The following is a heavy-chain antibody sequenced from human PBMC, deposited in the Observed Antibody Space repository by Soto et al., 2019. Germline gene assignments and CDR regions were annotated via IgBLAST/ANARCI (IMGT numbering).Heavy chain of an antibody. CDR3: ARGAPITTFGI. D-gene: IGHD3-3*01. V-gene: IGHV4-34*01. J-gene: IGHJ3*02. CDR1: GGSFSGYY. Sequence: PPVTLSLTCAVYGGSFSGYYLSWIRQPPGKGLEWIGEINHSGSTNYNPSLKSRVTISVDTSKNQFSLKLSSVTAADTAVYYCARGAPITTFGIWGQGTMVTVSS. CDR2: INHSGST.